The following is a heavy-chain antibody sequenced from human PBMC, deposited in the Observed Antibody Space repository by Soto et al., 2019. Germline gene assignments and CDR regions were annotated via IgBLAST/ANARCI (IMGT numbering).Heavy chain of an antibody. CDR2: IVVGSGNT. CDR1: GFTFTSSA. V-gene: IGHV1-58*01. CDR3: AAGVRLLWFGELYEAEGPGYYYGMDV. D-gene: IGHD3-10*01. Sequence: ASVKVSCKASGFTFTSSAVQWVRQARGQRLEWIGWIVVGSGNTNYAQKFQERVTITRGMSTSTAYMELSSLRSEDTAVYYCAAGVRLLWFGELYEAEGPGYYYGMDVWGQGTTVTVSS. J-gene: IGHJ6*02.